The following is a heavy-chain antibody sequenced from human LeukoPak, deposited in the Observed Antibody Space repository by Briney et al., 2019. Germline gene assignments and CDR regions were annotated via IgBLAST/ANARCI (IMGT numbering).Heavy chain of an antibody. CDR2: INQDGTDK. V-gene: IGHV3-7*03. Sequence: PGGSLRLSCAASGFTFTTYWMSWSRQAPGKGLEWVANINQDGTDKYYVDSVKGRFTFSRDNAQNSLYLQMGSLRVEDTAVYYCVTYSTGLYKGLEFWGQGTQVTVSS. D-gene: IGHD2-8*02. J-gene: IGHJ4*02. CDR3: VTYSTGLYKGLEF. CDR1: GFTFTTYW.